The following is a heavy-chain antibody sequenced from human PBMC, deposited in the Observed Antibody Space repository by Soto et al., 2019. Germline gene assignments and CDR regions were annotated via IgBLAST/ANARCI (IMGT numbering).Heavy chain of an antibody. V-gene: IGHV3-48*02. Sequence: GGSLRLSCEASGFSFGSYSMNWVRQAPGKGLEWVSFISGRGTTTYYADSVKGRFTVSRDNAKNSLSLEVNGLRDEDTAVYYCARLGYCSSATCKYYFYYYGMDVWGQGTTVTV. CDR2: ISGRGTTT. D-gene: IGHD2-2*01. CDR3: ARLGYCSSATCKYYFYYYGMDV. CDR1: GFSFGSYS. J-gene: IGHJ6*02.